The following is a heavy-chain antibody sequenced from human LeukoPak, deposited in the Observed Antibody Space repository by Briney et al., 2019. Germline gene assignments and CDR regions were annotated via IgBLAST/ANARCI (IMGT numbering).Heavy chain of an antibody. CDR2: ISSSSSYI. J-gene: IGHJ3*02. Sequence: GGSLRLSCAASGFTFSSYWMSWVRQAPGKGLEWVSSISSSSSYIYYADSVKGRFTISRDNAKNSLYLQMNSLRAEDTAVYYCARIYSSGWYYPDAFDIWGQGTMVTVSS. CDR1: GFTFSSYW. D-gene: IGHD6-19*01. CDR3: ARIYSSGWYYPDAFDI. V-gene: IGHV3-21*01.